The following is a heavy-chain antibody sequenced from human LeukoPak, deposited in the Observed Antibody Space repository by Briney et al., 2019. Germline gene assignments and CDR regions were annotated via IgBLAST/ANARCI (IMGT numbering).Heavy chain of an antibody. J-gene: IGHJ4*02. Sequence: GGSLRLSCAASGFTFSSYWMSWVRQAPGKGLEWVANIKQDGSEKYYVDSVKGRFTISRDNAKNSLYLQMNSLRAEDTAVYYCGRDRWSGYVQLWGQGTLVTVSS. CDR1: GFTFSSYW. D-gene: IGHD3-10*02. V-gene: IGHV3-7*01. CDR2: IKQDGSEK. CDR3: GRDRWSGYVQL.